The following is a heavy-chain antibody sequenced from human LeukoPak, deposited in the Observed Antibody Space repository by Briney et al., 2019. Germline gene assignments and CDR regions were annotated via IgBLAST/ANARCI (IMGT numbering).Heavy chain of an antibody. CDR3: AKDAKPSFVRGQVLNWQFDL. D-gene: IGHD3-10*01. CDR1: GFTFSDYA. Sequence: GGSLRLSCTASGFTFSDYAMHWVRQAPGKGLEWVAVKSFDGTNEDSTDSVQGRFIVSRDNSKNTLYLQLNNLRVDDTAMYYCAKDAKPSFVRGQVLNWQFDLWGRGTLVIVSS. V-gene: IGHV3-30*18. CDR2: KSFDGTNE. J-gene: IGHJ2*01.